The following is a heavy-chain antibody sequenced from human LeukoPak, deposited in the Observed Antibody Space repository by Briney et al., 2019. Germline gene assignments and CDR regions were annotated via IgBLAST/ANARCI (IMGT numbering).Heavy chain of an antibody. D-gene: IGHD6-6*01. CDR2: IYYSGST. CDR1: GGSISSGGYS. CDR3: ARVKAARHEAVDYYYYMDV. V-gene: IGHV4-30-4*07. J-gene: IGHJ6*03. Sequence: PSQTLSLTCAVSGGSISSGGYSWSWIRQPPGKGLEWIGYIYYSGSTSYNPSLKSRVTISVDTSKNQFSLKLSSVTAADTAVYYCARVKAARHEAVDYYYYMDVWGKGTTVTVSS.